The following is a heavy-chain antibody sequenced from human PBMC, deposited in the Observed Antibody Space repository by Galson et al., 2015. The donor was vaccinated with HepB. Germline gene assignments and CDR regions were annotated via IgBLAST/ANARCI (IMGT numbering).Heavy chain of an antibody. CDR3: ATRPSMAGGFDY. V-gene: IGHV1-24*01. CDR2: FDPEDGET. J-gene: IGHJ4*02. Sequence: SVKVSCKVSGYTLTELSMHWVRQAPGKGLEWMGGFDPEDGETIYAQKFQGRVTMTEDTSTDTAYMELSSLRSEDTAVYYCATRPSMAGGFDYWGQGTLVTVSS. D-gene: IGHD2-8*01. CDR1: GYTLTELS.